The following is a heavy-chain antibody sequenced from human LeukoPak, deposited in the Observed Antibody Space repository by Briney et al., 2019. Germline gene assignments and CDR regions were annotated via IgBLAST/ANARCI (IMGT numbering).Heavy chain of an antibody. CDR1: GYTFTGYY. CDR2: INPNSGGT. J-gene: IGHJ3*02. D-gene: IGHD2-2*02. V-gene: IGHV1-2*02. Sequence: ASVKVSCKASGYTFTGYYMHWVRQAPGQGLEWMGWINPNSGGTNYAQKFQGRVTMTRDTSISTAYMELSRLRSDDTAVYYCARGCSSTSCYTEDAFDIWGQGTMVTVPS. CDR3: ARGCSSTSCYTEDAFDI.